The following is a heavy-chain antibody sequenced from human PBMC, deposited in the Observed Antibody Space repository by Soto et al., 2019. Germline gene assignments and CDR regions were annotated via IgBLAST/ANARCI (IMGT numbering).Heavy chain of an antibody. V-gene: IGHV3-30*18. CDR2: ISYDGNNK. J-gene: IGHJ4*02. Sequence: QVQLVESGGGVVQPGRSLRLSCAASGFTFSTYGMHWVRQAPGKGLEWVAVISYDGNNKYYADSVKGRFTISRDNSKNTLYLQMSSLRAEDTAVYYCAKSVCNWNDGFFDYWGQGTLITVSS. CDR3: AKSVCNWNDGFFDY. CDR1: GFTFSTYG. D-gene: IGHD1-1*01.